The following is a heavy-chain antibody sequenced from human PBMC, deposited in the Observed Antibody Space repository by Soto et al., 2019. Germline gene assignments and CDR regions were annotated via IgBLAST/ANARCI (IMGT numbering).Heavy chain of an antibody. D-gene: IGHD3-3*01. CDR2: ISSSSSTI. V-gene: IGHV3-48*02. Sequence: GGSLRLSCAASGFTFSSYSMNWVRQAPGKGLEWVSYISSSSSTIHYADSVKGRFTISRDNAKNSLYLQMNSLRDEDTAVYYCARDAKHDFWSGYRIRASYYFDYWGQGTLVTVSS. J-gene: IGHJ4*02. CDR1: GFTFSSYS. CDR3: ARDAKHDFWSGYRIRASYYFDY.